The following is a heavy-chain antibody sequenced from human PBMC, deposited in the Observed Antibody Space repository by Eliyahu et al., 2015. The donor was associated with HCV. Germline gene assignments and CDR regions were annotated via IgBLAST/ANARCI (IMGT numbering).Heavy chain of an antibody. CDR1: GGSVSSGSYY. D-gene: IGHD6-19*01. V-gene: IGHV4-61*01. CDR3: ARDRVPSRGANYFDY. CDR2: IYYSGST. J-gene: IGHJ4*02. Sequence: QVQLQESGPGLVKPSETLSLTCTVSGGSVSSGSYYWSWIRQPPGKGLEWIGYIYYSGSTNYNPSPKSRVTISVDTSKNQFSLKLSSVTAADTAVYYCARDRVPSRGANYFDYWGQGTLVTVSS.